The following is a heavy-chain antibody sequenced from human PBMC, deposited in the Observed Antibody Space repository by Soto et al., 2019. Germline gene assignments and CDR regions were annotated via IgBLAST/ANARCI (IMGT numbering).Heavy chain of an antibody. CDR1: GFTFTNYW. V-gene: IGHV3-74*01. Sequence: EVQLVESGGGLVQPGGSLRLSCAASGFTFTNYWMHWVGQAPGKGLEWVSRIKYDESSTSYADSVKGRFTISRDNAKNTLYLKVNGLRAEDTAVYYCARGIKNYYGTDVWGQGTTVTVS. D-gene: IGHD2-15*01. CDR2: IKYDESST. CDR3: ARGIKNYYGTDV. J-gene: IGHJ6*02.